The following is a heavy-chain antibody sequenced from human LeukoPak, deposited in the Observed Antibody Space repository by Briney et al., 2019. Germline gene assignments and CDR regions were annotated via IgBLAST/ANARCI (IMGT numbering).Heavy chain of an antibody. Sequence: MASETLSLTCTVSGYSISSGYYWGWIRQPPGKGLEWIGYIYYSGSTNYNPSLKSRVTISVDTSKNQFSLKLSSVTAADTAVYYCARGFDDFWSGYYHSVWGKGTTVTVSS. CDR2: IYYSGST. CDR1: GYSISSGYY. J-gene: IGHJ6*04. D-gene: IGHD3-3*01. CDR3: ARGFDDFWSGYYHSV. V-gene: IGHV4-38-2*02.